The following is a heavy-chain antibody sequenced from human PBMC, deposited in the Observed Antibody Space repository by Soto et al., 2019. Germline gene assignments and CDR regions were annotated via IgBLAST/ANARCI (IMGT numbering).Heavy chain of an antibody. V-gene: IGHV1-69*13. CDR2: IIPIFGTA. Sequence: VKVSFKASGGTFSSYAISWVRQAPGQGLEWMGGIIPIFGTANYAQKFQGRVTITADESTSTAYMELSSLRSEDTAVYYCARDGGGYCSSTSCYKDYYYGMDVWGQGTTVTVSS. J-gene: IGHJ6*02. CDR3: ARDGGGYCSSTSCYKDYYYGMDV. CDR1: GGTFSSYA. D-gene: IGHD2-2*02.